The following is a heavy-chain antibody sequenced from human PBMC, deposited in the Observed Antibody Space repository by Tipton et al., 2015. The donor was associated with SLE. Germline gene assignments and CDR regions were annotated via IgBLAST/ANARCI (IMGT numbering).Heavy chain of an antibody. J-gene: IGHJ4*02. Sequence: SLRLSCAASGFTFISNAIHWVRQAPGKGLEWVAVISYDGSKKYYADSVKGRFTISRDNSKNTVYLQMNSLRVEDTAVYYCAKDFKTLYYSPGSYADYWGQGTLVTVSS. CDR1: GFTFISNA. CDR3: AKDFKTLYYSPGSYADY. CDR2: ISYDGSKK. V-gene: IGHV3-30-3*01. D-gene: IGHD3-10*01.